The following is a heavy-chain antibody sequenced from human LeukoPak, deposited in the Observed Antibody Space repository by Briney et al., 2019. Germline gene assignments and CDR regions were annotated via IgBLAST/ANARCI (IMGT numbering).Heavy chain of an antibody. CDR1: GGSFSGYY. Sequence: PSETLSLTCAVYGGSFSGYYWSWIRQPPGKGLEWIGEINHSGSTNYNPSLKSRVTISVDTSKHQFSLRLSSVTAADTAVYYCARGDYYDSSGYYYYYWGQGPLVTVSS. V-gene: IGHV4-34*01. J-gene: IGHJ4*02. CDR3: ARGDYYDSSGYYYYY. CDR2: INHSGST. D-gene: IGHD3-22*01.